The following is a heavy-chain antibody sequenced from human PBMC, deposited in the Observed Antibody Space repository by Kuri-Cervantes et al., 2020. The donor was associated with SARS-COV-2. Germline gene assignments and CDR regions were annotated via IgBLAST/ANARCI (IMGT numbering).Heavy chain of an antibody. CDR2: ISGSGGST. CDR3: AKEASRGYSYGWVYYYYGMDV. Sequence: GGSLRLSCPASGFTFSSYAMSGVRQAPGKGLEWVSAISGSGGSTYYADSVKGRFTISRDNSKNTLYLQMNSLRAEDTAVYYCAKEASRGYSYGWVYYYYGMDVWGQGTTVTVSS. D-gene: IGHD5-18*01. CDR1: GFTFSSYA. V-gene: IGHV3-23*01. J-gene: IGHJ6*02.